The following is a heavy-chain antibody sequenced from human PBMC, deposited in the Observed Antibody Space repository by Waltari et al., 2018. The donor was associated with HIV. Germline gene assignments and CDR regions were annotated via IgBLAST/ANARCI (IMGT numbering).Heavy chain of an antibody. V-gene: IGHV3-7*01. J-gene: IGHJ4*02. Sequence: EVQLVESGGGLVQPGGSLRLSCAASGFTFSRYWMSWVRQAPGKGLEWVANIKQDGSEKYYVDSVKGRFTISRDNAKNSLYLQMNSLRAEDTAVYYCARGHGPGYWGQGTLVTVSS. CDR1: GFTFSRYW. CDR3: ARGHGPGY. CDR2: IKQDGSEK.